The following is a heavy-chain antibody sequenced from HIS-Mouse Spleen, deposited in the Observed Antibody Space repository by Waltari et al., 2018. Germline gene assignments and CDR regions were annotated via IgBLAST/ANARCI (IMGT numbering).Heavy chain of an antibody. Sequence: QVQLQESGPGLVKPSETLSLTCTVSGYSISSGYYWGWIRQPPGKGLEWIGSIYHSGSTYYNPSLKSRVTISVDTSKNQFSLKLSSVTGADTAVYYCAITKEYSSSKRAFDIWGQGTMVTVSS. V-gene: IGHV4-38-2*02. CDR2: IYHSGST. CDR3: AITKEYSSSKRAFDI. J-gene: IGHJ3*02. CDR1: GYSISSGYY. D-gene: IGHD6-6*01.